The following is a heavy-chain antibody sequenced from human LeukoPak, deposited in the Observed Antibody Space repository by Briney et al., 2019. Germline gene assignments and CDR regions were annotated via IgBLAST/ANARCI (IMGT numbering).Heavy chain of an antibody. CDR1: GFIFNNYA. CDR3: ARDRDSSSSYYYYGMDV. Sequence: PGRSLRLSCAGSGFIFNNYAMHWVRQPPGKGLEWVSGISWNSGSIDYADSVKGRFTISRDNAKNSLYLQMNSLRAEDTAVYYCARDRDSSSSYYYYGMDVWGQGTTVTVSS. D-gene: IGHD6-6*01. CDR2: ISWNSGSI. J-gene: IGHJ6*02. V-gene: IGHV3-9*01.